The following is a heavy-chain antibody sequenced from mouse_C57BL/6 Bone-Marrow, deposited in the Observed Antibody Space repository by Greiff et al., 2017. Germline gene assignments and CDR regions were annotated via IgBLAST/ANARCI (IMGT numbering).Heavy chain of an antibody. Sequence: VQLKESGPGLAKPSPTLSLTCSVTGYSITSDYWNWIRKFPGNKLEYMGYISYSGSTYNNPSIKRRISITRDTSKNQYYLQLNSVTTEDTATYYCARRPFSDSSEYFGYWGQGTTLTVAS. D-gene: IGHD3-2*02. CDR3: ARRPFSDSSEYFGY. V-gene: IGHV3-8*01. CDR2: ISYSGST. J-gene: IGHJ2*01. CDR1: GYSITSDY.